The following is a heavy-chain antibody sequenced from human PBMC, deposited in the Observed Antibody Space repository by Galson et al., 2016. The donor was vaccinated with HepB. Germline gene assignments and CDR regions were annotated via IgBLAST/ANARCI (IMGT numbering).Heavy chain of an antibody. CDR1: GFTFSTST. J-gene: IGHJ2*01. Sequence: SLRLSCAASGFTFSTSTMNWVRQAPGKGLEWISYISTSSTTIYYADFVKGRFTISRDTAKNSLYLQMNSLRDEDTAVYYCARDTQWYFDIWGRGTLVTVSS. CDR2: ISTSSTTI. CDR3: ARDTQWYFDI. V-gene: IGHV3-48*02.